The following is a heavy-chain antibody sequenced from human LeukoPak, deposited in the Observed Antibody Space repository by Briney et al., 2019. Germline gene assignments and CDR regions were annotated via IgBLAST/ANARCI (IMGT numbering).Heavy chain of an antibody. CDR2: IKRKTDGGTT. D-gene: IGHD2-2*01. CDR3: TTHRTAAYYYVVDV. J-gene: IGHJ6*02. V-gene: IGHV3-15*01. Sequence: GGSLRLSCADSGFSFSNAWMSWVRQGPGKGLEWVGRIKRKTDGGTTDYPAPAKRRFTIQRDDSKNTLYLQMNSLQTEDSAVYYCTTHRTAAYYYVVDVWGQGTAVTVSS. CDR1: GFSFSNAW.